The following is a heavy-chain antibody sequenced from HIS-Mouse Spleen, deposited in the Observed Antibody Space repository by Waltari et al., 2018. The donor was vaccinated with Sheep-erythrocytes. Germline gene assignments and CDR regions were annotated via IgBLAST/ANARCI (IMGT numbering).Heavy chain of an antibody. CDR3: ARANSGSYDDAFDI. CDR2: IVTAGDT. J-gene: IGHJ3*02. CDR1: GFTFSSYD. D-gene: IGHD1-26*01. V-gene: IGHV3-13*01. Sequence: EVQLVESGGGLVQPGGSLRLSCAASGFTFSSYDMHWVRQATGNGLEWVSAIVTAGDTYYPGSVKGRFTISRENAKNSLYLQMNSLRAGDTAVYYCARANSGSYDDAFDIWGQGTMVTVSS.